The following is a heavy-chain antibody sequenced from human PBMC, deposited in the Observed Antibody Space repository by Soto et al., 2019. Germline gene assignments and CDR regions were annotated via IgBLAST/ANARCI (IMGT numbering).Heavy chain of an antibody. J-gene: IGHJ4*02. D-gene: IGHD3-22*01. Sequence: GASVKVACKASGGSFSSYASSWVRQAPGQGLEWMGGIIPIFGTANYAQKFQGRGTITADESTSTAYMELSSLRSEDTAVYYCARDPSPYYDSSGSMHYFDYWGQGTLVTVSS. CDR1: GGSFSSYA. CDR2: IIPIFGTA. CDR3: ARDPSPYYDSSGSMHYFDY. V-gene: IGHV1-69*13.